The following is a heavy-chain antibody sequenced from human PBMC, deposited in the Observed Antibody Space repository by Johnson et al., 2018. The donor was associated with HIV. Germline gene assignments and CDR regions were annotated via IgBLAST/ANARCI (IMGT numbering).Heavy chain of an antibody. J-gene: IGHJ3*02. V-gene: IGHV3-30*04. D-gene: IGHD4-23*01. Sequence: QVQLVESGGGVVQPGRSLRLSCAASGFTFSSYAMHWVRQAPGKGLEWVAVISYDGSNKYYADSVKGRFNISRDNSKNTLYLQMNSLRAEDTAVYYCARVTLVLDIWGQGTMVTVSS. CDR3: ARVTLVLDI. CDR2: ISYDGSNK. CDR1: GFTFSSYA.